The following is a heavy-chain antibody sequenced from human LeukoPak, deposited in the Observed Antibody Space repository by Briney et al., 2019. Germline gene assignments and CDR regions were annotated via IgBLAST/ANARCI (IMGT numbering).Heavy chain of an antibody. CDR1: GRSISSGGYS. J-gene: IGHJ6*02. Sequence: PSETLSLTCAVPGRSISSGGYSWSWIRQPPGNGLEWLGYIYHSGSTYYNPSLKSRVTISVVRSKNQFALKLSSVTAADTAVYYCARSECSSTSCYYYGMDVWGQGTTVTVSS. CDR2: IYHSGST. CDR3: ARSECSSTSCYYYGMDV. V-gene: IGHV4-30-2*01. D-gene: IGHD2-2*01.